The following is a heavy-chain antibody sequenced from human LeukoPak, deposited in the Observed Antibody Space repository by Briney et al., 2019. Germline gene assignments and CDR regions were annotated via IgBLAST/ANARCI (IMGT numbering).Heavy chain of an antibody. CDR1: GFTVSSNY. CDR3: AKVPLGSGSYNPYYYYMDV. Sequence: GGSLRLSCAGSGFTVSSNYMSWVRQAPGKGLEWVPSISGSGDSTYYADSVKGRFTISRDNSKNTLYLQMNSLRAEDTAIYYCAKVPLGSGSYNPYYYYMDVWGKGTTVTVSS. D-gene: IGHD1-26*01. J-gene: IGHJ6*03. CDR2: ISGSGDST. V-gene: IGHV3-23*01.